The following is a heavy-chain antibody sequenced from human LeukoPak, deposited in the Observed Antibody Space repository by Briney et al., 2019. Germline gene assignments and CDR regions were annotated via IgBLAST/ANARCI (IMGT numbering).Heavy chain of an antibody. Sequence: PGGSLRLSCAASGFTFEDHAMKWVRQAPGKGLEWVSGINGNGGSIGYADSVKGRFTISRDNAKNSLYLQMNSLRADDTAVYYYARDQWWEFIAVAITSYFDRWGQGTLVTVSS. CDR1: GFTFEDHA. D-gene: IGHD6-19*01. CDR2: INGNGGSI. CDR3: ARDQWWEFIAVAITSYFDR. J-gene: IGHJ4*02. V-gene: IGHV3-20*04.